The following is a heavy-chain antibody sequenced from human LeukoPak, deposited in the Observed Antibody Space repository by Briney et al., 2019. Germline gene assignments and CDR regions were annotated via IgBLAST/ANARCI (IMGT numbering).Heavy chain of an antibody. Sequence: GASVKVSCKASGYTFTGYYMHWVRQAPGQGLEWMGWINPNSGGTNYAQKFQGRVTMTRDTSISTAYMELSRLRSDDTAVYYCAVDSSGYYFPDHDVFDIWGQGTMVTVSS. CDR2: INPNSGGT. V-gene: IGHV1-2*02. J-gene: IGHJ3*02. CDR1: GYTFTGYY. CDR3: AVDSSGYYFPDHDVFDI. D-gene: IGHD3-22*01.